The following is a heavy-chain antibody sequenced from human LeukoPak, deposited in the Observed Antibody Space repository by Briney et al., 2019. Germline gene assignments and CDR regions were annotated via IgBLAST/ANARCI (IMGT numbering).Heavy chain of an antibody. Sequence: PSETLSLTCTVSGDSISTSNSYWGWIRQPPGKGLEWIGSIYYSGNTYYNASLKSRVTISVDTSKNQFSLKLSSVTAADTAVYYCARDLYYYDSSANARFDPWGQGTLVTVSS. V-gene: IGHV4-39*07. CDR1: GDSISTSNSY. CDR3: ARDLYYYDSSANARFDP. J-gene: IGHJ5*02. CDR2: IYYSGNT. D-gene: IGHD3-22*01.